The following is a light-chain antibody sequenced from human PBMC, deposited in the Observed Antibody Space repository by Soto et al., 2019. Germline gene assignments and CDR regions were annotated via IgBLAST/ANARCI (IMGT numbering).Light chain of an antibody. CDR2: DVN. J-gene: IGLJ3*02. CDR1: SSDVGDYPY. Sequence: QSVLTQPASVSGSPGQSITISCTGTSSDVGDYPYVSWYQQHPGKAPKVVIYDVNKRPSGASDRFSGSKSGNTASLTISGIQAEDEADYYCCSYTTTPTHVLFGGGTKLTVL. CDR3: CSYTTTPTHVL. V-gene: IGLV2-14*03.